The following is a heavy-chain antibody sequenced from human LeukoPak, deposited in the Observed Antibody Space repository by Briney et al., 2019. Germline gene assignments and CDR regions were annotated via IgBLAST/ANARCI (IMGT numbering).Heavy chain of an antibody. CDR1: GFTFSSYA. Sequence: GGSLRLSCAASGFTFSSYAMSWVRQAPGKGLEWVSYISSSSSTIYYADSVKGRCTISRDNAKDPLYLQMNSLRDEDTAVYYCARGPQYTSSLHTIDFWGQGTLVTVSS. CDR3: ARGPQYTSSLHTIDF. CDR2: ISSSSSTI. D-gene: IGHD6-13*01. V-gene: IGHV3-48*02. J-gene: IGHJ4*02.